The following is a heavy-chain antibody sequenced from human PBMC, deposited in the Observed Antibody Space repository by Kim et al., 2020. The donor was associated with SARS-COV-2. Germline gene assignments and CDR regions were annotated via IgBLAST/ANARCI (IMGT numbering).Heavy chain of an antibody. CDR2: IYPGDSDT. V-gene: IGHV5-51*01. CDR1: GYSFTSYW. D-gene: IGHD2-15*01. J-gene: IGHJ6*02. Sequence: GASLKISCKGSGYSFTSYWIGWVRQMPGKGLEWMGIIYPGDSDTRYSPSFQGQVIISADKSISTAYLQWSSLKASDTAMYYCARQGPGDCSGGSCYSPYYYYGMDVWGQGTTVTVSS. CDR3: ARQGPGDCSGGSCYSPYYYYGMDV.